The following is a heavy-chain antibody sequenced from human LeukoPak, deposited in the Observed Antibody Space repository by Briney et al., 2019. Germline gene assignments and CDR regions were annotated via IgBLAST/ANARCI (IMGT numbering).Heavy chain of an antibody. CDR1: GYTFTSYY. Sequence: GASVKVSCKASGYTFTSYYMHWVRQAPGQGLEWMGIINPSGGSTSYAQKFQGRVTMTRDMSTSTVYMELSSLRSEDTAVYYCARGGYSSGWYVAYYYYYMDVWGKGTTVTVSS. CDR2: INPSGGST. CDR3: ARGGYSSGWYVAYYYYYMDV. D-gene: IGHD6-19*01. V-gene: IGHV1-46*01. J-gene: IGHJ6*03.